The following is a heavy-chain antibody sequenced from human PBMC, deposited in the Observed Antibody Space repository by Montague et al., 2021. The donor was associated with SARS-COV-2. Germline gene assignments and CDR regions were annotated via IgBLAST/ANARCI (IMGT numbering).Heavy chain of an antibody. D-gene: IGHD6-19*01. Sequence: TLSLTCTVSGGSISSGSYYWSWIRQPAGKGLEWIGRISISGSTNYNPSLKSQVTISVDTSKNQFSLELISVTAAATSVYYCARGIAVAGLFDDWGQGTLVTVSS. CDR2: ISISGST. J-gene: IGHJ4*02. V-gene: IGHV4-61*02. CDR1: GGSISSGSYY. CDR3: ARGIAVAGLFDD.